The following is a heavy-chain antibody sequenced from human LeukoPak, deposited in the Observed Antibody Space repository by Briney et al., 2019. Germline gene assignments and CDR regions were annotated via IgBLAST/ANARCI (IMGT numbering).Heavy chain of an antibody. CDR2: IYYSGST. Sequence: PSETLSLTCTVSGGSISSYYWSWIRQPPGKGLEWIGYIYYSGSTNYNPSLKSRVTISVDTSKNQFSLKLSSVTAADTAVYYCARVSFRYYDFWSGSRNEVFDYWGQGTLVTVSS. V-gene: IGHV4-59*12. CDR1: GGSISSYY. J-gene: IGHJ4*02. CDR3: ARVSFRYYDFWSGSRNEVFDY. D-gene: IGHD3-3*01.